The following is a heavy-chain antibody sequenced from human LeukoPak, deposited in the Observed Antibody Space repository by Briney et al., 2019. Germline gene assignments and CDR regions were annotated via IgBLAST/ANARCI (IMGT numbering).Heavy chain of an antibody. CDR2: IYYSGST. J-gene: IGHJ6*02. D-gene: IGHD3-3*01. CDR3: ARAVAYFWSGLYYYYGMDV. V-gene: IGHV4-59*01. CDR1: GGYISSYY. Sequence: PSETLSLTCTVSGGYISSYYWSWIRQPPGKGLEWIGYIYYSGSTNYNPSLKSRVTISVDTSKNQFSLKLSSVTAADTAVYYCARAVAYFWSGLYYYYGMDVWGQGTTVTVSS.